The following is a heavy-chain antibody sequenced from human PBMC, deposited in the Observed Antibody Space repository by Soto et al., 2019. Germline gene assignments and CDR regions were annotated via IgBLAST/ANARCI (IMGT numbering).Heavy chain of an antibody. CDR1: GYTFTNYV. Sequence: ASVKVSCKTFGYTFTNYVIHWVRQAPGQGLEWMGWINAGTGNTKYSQKLQDRLTISRDSSAATAYLDLSRLASEDTAVYYCARGRASWYWDFWGHGTLVTVSS. CDR3: ARGRASWYWDF. D-gene: IGHD2-8*02. CDR2: INAGTGNT. V-gene: IGHV1-3*01. J-gene: IGHJ4*01.